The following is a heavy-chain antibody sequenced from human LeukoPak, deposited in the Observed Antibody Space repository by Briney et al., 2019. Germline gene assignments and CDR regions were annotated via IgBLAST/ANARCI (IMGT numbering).Heavy chain of an antibody. Sequence: ASVKVSCKASGYTFTSYGISWVRQAPGQGLEWMGWISAYNGNTNYAQKLQGRVTMTTDTSTSTAYMELSGLRSEDTAVYYCAREASYGDYSFDYWGQGTLVTVSS. D-gene: IGHD4-17*01. CDR2: ISAYNGNT. CDR3: AREASYGDYSFDY. V-gene: IGHV1-18*01. CDR1: GYTFTSYG. J-gene: IGHJ4*02.